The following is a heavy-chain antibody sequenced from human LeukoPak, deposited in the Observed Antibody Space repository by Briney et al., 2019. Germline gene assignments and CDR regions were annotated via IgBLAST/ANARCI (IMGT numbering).Heavy chain of an antibody. V-gene: IGHV1-24*01. Sequence: ASVNVSCKVSGYTLTELSMHWVRQAPGKGLEWMGGFDPEDGETIYAQKFQGRVTMTEDTSTDTVYMELSSLRSEDTAVYYCATTILQYFETGAFDIWGQGTMVTVSS. CDR2: FDPEDGET. CDR3: ATTILQYFETGAFDI. D-gene: IGHD3-9*01. J-gene: IGHJ3*02. CDR1: GYTLTELS.